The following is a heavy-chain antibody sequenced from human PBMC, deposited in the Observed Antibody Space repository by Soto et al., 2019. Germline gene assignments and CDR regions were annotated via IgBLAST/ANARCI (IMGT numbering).Heavy chain of an antibody. D-gene: IGHD3-22*01. Sequence: GASVKVSCKASGGSFSNYGISWVRQAPGQGLEWMGGIIPVFGTPHYAQKFQDRVTITADESTSTVYMEVSSLTSDDTAVYYCARGDATKIIVTTYYSLDVWGQGTTVTV. V-gene: IGHV1-69*13. CDR3: ARGDATKIIVTTYYSLDV. CDR2: IIPVFGTP. CDR1: GGSFSNYG. J-gene: IGHJ6*02.